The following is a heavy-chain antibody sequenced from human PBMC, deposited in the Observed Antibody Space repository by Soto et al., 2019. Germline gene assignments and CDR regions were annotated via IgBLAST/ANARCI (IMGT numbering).Heavy chain of an antibody. D-gene: IGHD3-10*01. J-gene: IGHJ6*04. Sequence: SETLSLTCTVSGGSISSSSYYWGWIRQPPGKGLEWIGSIYYSGSTYYNPSLKSRVTISVDTSKNQFSLKLSSVTAADTAVYYCARQSRLNYGPFGGMDVWGKGTTVTVSS. CDR3: ARQSRLNYGPFGGMDV. V-gene: IGHV4-39*01. CDR1: GGSISSSSYY. CDR2: IYYSGST.